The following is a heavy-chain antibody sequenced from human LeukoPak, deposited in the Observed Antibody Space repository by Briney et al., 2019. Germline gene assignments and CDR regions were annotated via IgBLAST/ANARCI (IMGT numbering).Heavy chain of an antibody. CDR2: IYFSGST. V-gene: IGHV4-59*08. CDR1: GGSISTYY. Sequence: SETLSLTCSVSGGSISTYYWSWVRQPPGKGLEWVGYIYFSGSTNYNPSLKSRVTISVDTSKNQFSLKVSSVTAADTAVYYCARESSGWYYLDYWGQGTLVTVSS. CDR3: ARESSGWYYLDY. J-gene: IGHJ4*02. D-gene: IGHD6-19*01.